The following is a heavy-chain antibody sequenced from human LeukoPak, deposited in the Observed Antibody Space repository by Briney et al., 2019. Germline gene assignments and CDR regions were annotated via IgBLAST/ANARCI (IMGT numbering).Heavy chain of an antibody. Sequence: PSETLSLTCTVSGGSISSSSYYWGWIRQPPGKGLEWIGSIYYSGSTYYNPSLKSRVTISVDTSKNQFSLKLSSVTAADTAVYYCARHNLGYRSSTSCWRGWFDPWGQGTLVTVSS. D-gene: IGHD2-2*01. CDR1: GGSISSSSYY. CDR2: IYYSGST. V-gene: IGHV4-39*01. J-gene: IGHJ5*02. CDR3: ARHNLGYRSSTSCWRGWFDP.